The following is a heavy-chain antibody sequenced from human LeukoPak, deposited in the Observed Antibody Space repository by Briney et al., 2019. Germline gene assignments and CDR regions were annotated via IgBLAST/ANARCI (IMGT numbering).Heavy chain of an antibody. V-gene: IGHV3-30*18. CDR3: AKDSGDYLTTPIDY. J-gene: IGHJ4*02. CDR1: GSTFSSYG. CDR2: ISYDGSNK. D-gene: IGHD4-17*01. Sequence: GGSLRLSCAASGSTFSSYGMHWVRQAPGKGLEWVAVISYDGSNKYYADSVKGRFTISRDNSKNTLYLQMNSLRAEDTAVYYCAKDSGDYLTTPIDYWGQGTLVTVSS.